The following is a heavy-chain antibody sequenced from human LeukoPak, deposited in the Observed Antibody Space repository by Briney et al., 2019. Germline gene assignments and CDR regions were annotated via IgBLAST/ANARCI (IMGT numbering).Heavy chain of an antibody. J-gene: IGHJ3*02. V-gene: IGHV5-51*01. CDR1: GYSFTSYW. D-gene: IGHD3-10*01. CDR2: IYPGDSDT. CDR3: ATSRRGAGAFDI. Sequence: GXXXKISCKGSGYSFTSYWIGWVRQMPGKGLEWMGIIYPGDSDTRYSPSFQGQVTISADKSISTAYLQWSSLKASDTAMYHCATSRRGAGAFDIWGQGTMVTVSS.